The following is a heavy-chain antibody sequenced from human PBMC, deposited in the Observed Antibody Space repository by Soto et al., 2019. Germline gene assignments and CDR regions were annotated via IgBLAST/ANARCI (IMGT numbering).Heavy chain of an antibody. J-gene: IGHJ4*02. CDR2: IYYSGAT. CDR1: GVSISSGDYY. CDR3: ARGLHALRFLEWLLYPPDY. D-gene: IGHD3-3*01. Sequence: PSETLSLTCTVSGVSISSGDYYWSWIRQPPGKGLEWIGYIYYSGATHYSPSLKSRVTISVDTSKNQFSLKLSSVTAADTAVYYCARGLHALRFLEWLLYPPDYWGQGTLVTVS. V-gene: IGHV4-30-4*01.